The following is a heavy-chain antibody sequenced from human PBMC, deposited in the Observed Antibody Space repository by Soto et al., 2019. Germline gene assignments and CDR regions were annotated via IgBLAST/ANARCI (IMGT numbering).Heavy chain of an antibody. CDR3: ARVALRAYCGGDCYSLDY. J-gene: IGHJ4*02. D-gene: IGHD2-21*02. CDR2: IYHSGST. CDR1: GGSISSSNW. Sequence: SETLSLTCAVSGGSISSSNWWSWVRQPPGKGLEWIGEIYHSGSTNYNPSLKSRVTISVDKSKNQFSLKLSSVTAADTAVYYCARVALRAYCGGDCYSLDYWGQGTLVTVS. V-gene: IGHV4-4*02.